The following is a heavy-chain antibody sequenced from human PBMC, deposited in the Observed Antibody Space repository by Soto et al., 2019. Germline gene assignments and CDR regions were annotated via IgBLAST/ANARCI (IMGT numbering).Heavy chain of an antibody. CDR3: AAPSAAYYYGSGSLY. CDR2: IVVGSGNT. CDR1: GFTFTSSA. D-gene: IGHD3-10*01. J-gene: IGHJ4*02. V-gene: IGHV1-58*01. Sequence: ASVKVSCKASGFTFTSSAVQWVRQARGQRLEWIGWIVVGSGNTNYAQKFQERVTITRDMSTSTAYMELSSLRSEDTAVYYCAAPSAAYYYGSGSLYWGQGTLVTVSS.